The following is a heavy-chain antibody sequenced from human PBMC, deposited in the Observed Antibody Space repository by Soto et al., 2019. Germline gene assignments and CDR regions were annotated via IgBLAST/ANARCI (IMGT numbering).Heavy chain of an antibody. D-gene: IGHD1-26*01. CDR3: ARLETGSYAGDY. J-gene: IGHJ4*02. Sequence: SETLSLTCTVSGGSISSSSYYWGWIRQPPGKGLEWIGSVYYRGGTYYNPSLKSRVTISVDTSKNQFSLMLSSVTAADTAGYYCARLETGSYAGDYWGPGTLVTVS. CDR1: GGSISSSSYY. V-gene: IGHV4-39*01. CDR2: VYYRGGT.